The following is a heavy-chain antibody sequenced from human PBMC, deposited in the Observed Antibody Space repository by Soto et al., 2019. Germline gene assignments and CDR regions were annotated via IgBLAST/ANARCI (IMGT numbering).Heavy chain of an antibody. Sequence: GGSLRLSCAASGFTFSSYAMSWVRQAPGKGLEWVSAISGSGGSTYYADSVKGRFTISRDNSKNTLYLQMNSLRAEDTAVYYCAKGQWASSYDILTGYLDGNDYWGQGTLVTVSS. J-gene: IGHJ4*02. V-gene: IGHV3-23*01. CDR2: ISGSGGST. CDR1: GFTFSSYA. D-gene: IGHD3-9*01. CDR3: AKGQWASSYDILTGYLDGNDY.